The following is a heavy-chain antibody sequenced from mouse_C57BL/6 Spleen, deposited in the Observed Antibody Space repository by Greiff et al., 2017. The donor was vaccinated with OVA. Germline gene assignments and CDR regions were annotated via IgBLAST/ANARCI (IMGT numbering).Heavy chain of an antibody. Sequence: VQLQQPGTELVKPGASVKLSCKASGYTFTSYGMHWVKQRPGQGLEWIGNINPSNGGTNYNEKFKSKATLTGDKSTSTADMQLSSRTSEESAVDYCAREGKAQAPYWFAYWGQGTLVTVSA. J-gene: IGHJ3*01. D-gene: IGHD3-2*02. CDR3: AREGKAQAPYWFAY. CDR2: INPSNGGT. V-gene: IGHV1-53*01. CDR1: GYTFTSYG.